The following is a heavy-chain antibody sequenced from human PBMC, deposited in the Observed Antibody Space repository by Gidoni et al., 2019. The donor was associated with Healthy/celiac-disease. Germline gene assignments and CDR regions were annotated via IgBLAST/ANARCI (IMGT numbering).Heavy chain of an antibody. D-gene: IGHD3-9*01. V-gene: IGHV4-31*03. CDR2: IYYSGST. CDR3: ARYPLFDPNGYYYYMDV. Sequence: QVQLQESGPGLVQPSQTLSLTCTVSGGSISSGVYYWSWIRQHPGKGLDWIGYIYYSGSTYYNPSLKSRVTISVDTSKNQFSLKLSSVTAADTAVYYCARYPLFDPNGYYYYMDVWGKGTTVTVSS. J-gene: IGHJ6*03. CDR1: GGSISSGVYY.